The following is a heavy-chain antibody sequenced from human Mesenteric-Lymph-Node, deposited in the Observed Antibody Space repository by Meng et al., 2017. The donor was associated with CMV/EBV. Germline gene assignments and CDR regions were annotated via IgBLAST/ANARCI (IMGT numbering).Heavy chain of an antibody. D-gene: IGHD1-26*01. Sequence: KASGYTFTSYGISWVRQAPGQGLEWMGWISAYNGTTNYAQKLQGRVTMTTDTSTSTAYMELRSLRSDDTAVYYCARDRSRGGSTGGTYWGQGTLVTVSS. CDR2: ISAYNGTT. V-gene: IGHV1-18*04. J-gene: IGHJ4*02. CDR3: ARDRSRGGSTGGTY. CDR1: GYTFTSYG.